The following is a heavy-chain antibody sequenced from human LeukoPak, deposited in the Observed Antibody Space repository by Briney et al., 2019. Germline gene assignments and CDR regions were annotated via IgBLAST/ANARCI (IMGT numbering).Heavy chain of an antibody. J-gene: IGHJ4*02. CDR1: GFTFSSFA. CDR3: AKATRSSWFYYFDY. Sequence: PGGSLRLSCAASGFTFSSFAMSWVRQAPGKGLEWVSGISGGGGSTYYADPVKGRFTISRDNSKNTLSLQMNSLRPEDTAVYYCAKATRSSWFYYFDYWGQGTLVTLSS. V-gene: IGHV3-23*01. CDR2: ISGGGGST. D-gene: IGHD6-13*01.